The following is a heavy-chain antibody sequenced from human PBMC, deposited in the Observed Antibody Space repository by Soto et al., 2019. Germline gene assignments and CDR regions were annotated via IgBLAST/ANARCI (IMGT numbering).Heavy chain of an antibody. CDR3: AKRAAGTSFDY. J-gene: IGHJ4*02. CDR2: ISGSGDST. V-gene: IGHV3-23*04. Sequence: EVHLVESGGGLVQPGGSLRLSCAASGFTFSSYAMSWVRQAPGKGLEWVSVISGSGDSTYYADSVKGRFTISRDNSKNRLFLQMSSLGAADTAVYYCAKRAAGTSFDYWGQGTLVSVSS. CDR1: GFTFSSYA. D-gene: IGHD6-13*01.